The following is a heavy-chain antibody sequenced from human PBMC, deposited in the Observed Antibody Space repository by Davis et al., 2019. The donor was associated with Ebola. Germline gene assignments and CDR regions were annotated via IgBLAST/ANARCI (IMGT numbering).Heavy chain of an antibody. D-gene: IGHD3-22*01. Sequence: GESLKISCAASGFTFSSYSMNWVRQAPGKGLVWVSRINSDGSSTSYADSVKGRFTISRDNAKNTLYLQMNSLRAEDTAVYYCARDLTMIVVEAYFDLWGRGTLVTVSS. CDR1: GFTFSSYS. CDR2: INSDGSST. CDR3: ARDLTMIVVEAYFDL. J-gene: IGHJ2*01. V-gene: IGHV3-74*01.